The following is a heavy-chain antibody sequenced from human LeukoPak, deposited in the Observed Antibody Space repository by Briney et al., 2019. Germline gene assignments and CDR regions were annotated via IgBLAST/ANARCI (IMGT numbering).Heavy chain of an antibody. Sequence: ASVKVSCKASGYTFTGYYMHWVRQAPGQGLEWMGWMNPNSGNTGYAQKFQGRVTITRENSIGTAYMELSSLRSEDTAVYYCASATLRCSGGSCYEMDVWGKGTTVTVSS. V-gene: IGHV1-8*02. J-gene: IGHJ6*04. D-gene: IGHD2-15*01. CDR2: MNPNSGNT. CDR1: GYTFTGYY. CDR3: ASATLRCSGGSCYEMDV.